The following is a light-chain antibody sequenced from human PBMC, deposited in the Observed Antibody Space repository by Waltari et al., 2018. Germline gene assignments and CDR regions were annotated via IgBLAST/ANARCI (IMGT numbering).Light chain of an antibody. CDR3: QQYNNIPQT. CDR1: HDIINY. Sequence: DIQMTQSPSSLSASVGDRVTITCQASHDIINYLNCYQQKPGKAPKLLIYDSSNLETGVPSRFSGSGSGTDFTFTISSLQPEDIATYYCQQYNNIPQTFGPGTRVEIK. V-gene: IGKV1-33*01. CDR2: DSS. J-gene: IGKJ3*01.